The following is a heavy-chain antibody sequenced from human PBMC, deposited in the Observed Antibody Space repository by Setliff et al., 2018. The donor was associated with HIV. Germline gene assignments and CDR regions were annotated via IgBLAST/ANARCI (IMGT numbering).Heavy chain of an antibody. J-gene: IGHJ6*03. V-gene: IGHV4-30-4*08. Sequence: SETLSLTCTVSGGSISSGDYYWSWIRQPPGKGLEWIGYIYYSGSTYYNPSLKSRVTISVDTSKKQFALKLSSVTAADTAVYYCARRFSGHYSFTGYMDVWGKGTTVTVSS. CDR2: IYYSGST. D-gene: IGHD3-22*01. CDR1: GGSISSGDYY. CDR3: ARRFSGHYSFTGYMDV.